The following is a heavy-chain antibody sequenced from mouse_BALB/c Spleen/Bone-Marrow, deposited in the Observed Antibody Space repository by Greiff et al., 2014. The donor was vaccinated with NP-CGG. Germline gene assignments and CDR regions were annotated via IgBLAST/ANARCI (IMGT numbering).Heavy chain of an antibody. CDR3: ASNWYYFDY. D-gene: IGHD4-1*01. CDR1: GYSFTDYT. J-gene: IGHJ2*01. Sequence: VQLQQSGPQLVKPGASVKISCKTSGYSFTDYTMHWVKQSHGKGLEWIGGITPNNGGTSYNQKFKDKATLTVDKSSSTAYMEHRSLTTEDSAVYYFASNWYYFDYWGQGTTLTVSS. V-gene: IGHV1-18*01. CDR2: ITPNNGGT.